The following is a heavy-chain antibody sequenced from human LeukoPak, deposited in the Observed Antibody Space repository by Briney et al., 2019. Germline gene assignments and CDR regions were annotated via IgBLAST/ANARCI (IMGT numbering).Heavy chain of an antibody. Sequence: NASETLSLTGTVSGGSISSSSYYWGWIRQPPGKGLEWIGSIYYSGNTYYNPSLKSRVTISVDTSKNQFSLKVSSVIAEDTAVYYCARSSGWFGRFDYWGQGTLVTVSS. D-gene: IGHD6-19*01. CDR3: ARSSGWFGRFDY. J-gene: IGHJ4*02. CDR2: IYYSGNT. CDR1: GGSISSSSYY. V-gene: IGHV4-39*01.